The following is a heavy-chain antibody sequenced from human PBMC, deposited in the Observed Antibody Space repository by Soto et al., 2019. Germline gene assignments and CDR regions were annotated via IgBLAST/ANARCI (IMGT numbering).Heavy chain of an antibody. V-gene: IGHV1-8*01. J-gene: IGHJ6*02. CDR3: ARDHSSGWYGPYYYYGMYV. CDR1: GYTFTSYD. D-gene: IGHD6-19*01. CDR2: MNPNSGNT. Sequence: QVQLVQSGAEVKKPGASVKVSCKASGYTFTSYDINWVRQATGQGLEWMGWMNPNSGNTGYAQKFQGRGTMTRNTCISTAYMELSSLRSEDTAVSYCARDHSSGWYGPYYYYGMYVWGQGTTVTVSS.